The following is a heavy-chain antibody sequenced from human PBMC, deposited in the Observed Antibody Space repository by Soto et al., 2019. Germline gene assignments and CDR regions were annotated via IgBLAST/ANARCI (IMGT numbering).Heavy chain of an antibody. Sequence: EVQLLESGGGLVQPGGSLRLSCAASGFTFSSYAMSWVRQAPGKGLEWVSAISGSGGSTYYADSVKCRFTISRVNSKNTLYLQMNSLRAEDTAVYYCAKDLVLGFIPPILDYWVQGTLVTVSS. CDR1: GFTFSSYA. V-gene: IGHV3-23*01. CDR3: AKDLVLGFIPPILDY. D-gene: IGHD3-10*01. CDR2: ISGSGGST. J-gene: IGHJ4*02.